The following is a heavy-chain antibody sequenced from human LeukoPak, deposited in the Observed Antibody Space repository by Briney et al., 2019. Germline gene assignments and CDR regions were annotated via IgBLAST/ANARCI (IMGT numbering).Heavy chain of an antibody. J-gene: IGHJ6*02. CDR2: IKQDASEI. CDR3: ARVRTENYYGMDV. CDR1: GFTFRSYW. D-gene: IGHD3/OR15-3a*01. V-gene: IGHV3-7*04. Sequence: GGSLRLPCAASGFTFRSYWMSWVRQAPGKGLEWVTNIKQDASEIYYVDSVNGRFTISRDNAKNSLYLQMNSLRVEDTAVYYCARVRTENYYGMDVWGQGTTVTVSS.